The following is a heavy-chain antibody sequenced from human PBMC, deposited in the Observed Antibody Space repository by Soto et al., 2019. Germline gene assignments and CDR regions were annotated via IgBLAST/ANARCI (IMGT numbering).Heavy chain of an antibody. CDR1: GFTFSSYG. CDR2: LWYDGSNK. D-gene: IGHD3-3*01. V-gene: IGHV3-33*01. Sequence: QVQLVESGGGVVQPGRSLRLSCAASGFTFSSYGMHWVRQAPGKGLEWVAVLWYDGSNKYYADSVKGRFTISRDNSKNTLYLQMNSLRAEDTAVYYCARDQGFWSGYYYYMDVWGKGTTVTVSS. CDR3: ARDQGFWSGYYYYMDV. J-gene: IGHJ6*03.